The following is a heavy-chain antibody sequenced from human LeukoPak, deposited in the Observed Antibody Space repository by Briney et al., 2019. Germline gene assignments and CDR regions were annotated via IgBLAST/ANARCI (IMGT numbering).Heavy chain of an antibody. CDR2: INPSGGST. Sequence: ASVKVSCKASGYTFTSYYMHWARQAPGQGLEWMGIINPSGGSTSYAQKFQGRVTMTKDMSTSTVYMELSSLRSEDTAVYYCARSSSSNPSHFDYWGQGTLVTVSS. V-gene: IGHV1-46*01. J-gene: IGHJ4*02. CDR3: ARSSSSNPSHFDY. CDR1: GYTFTSYY. D-gene: IGHD6-6*01.